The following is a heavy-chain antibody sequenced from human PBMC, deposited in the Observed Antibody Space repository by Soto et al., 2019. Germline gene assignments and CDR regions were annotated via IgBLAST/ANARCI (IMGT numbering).Heavy chain of an antibody. J-gene: IGHJ6*02. CDR1: GFTFSDYY. CDR3: ARPRAQGYYYGMDV. CDR2: ISSSSSYT. Sequence: QVQLVESGGGLVKPGGSLRLSCAASGFTFSDYYMSWIRQAPGKGLEWVSYISSSSSYTNHADSVKGRFTISRDNAKNSLFLQMNSLRAEDTAVYYCARPRAQGYYYGMDVWGQGTTVTVSS. V-gene: IGHV3-11*06.